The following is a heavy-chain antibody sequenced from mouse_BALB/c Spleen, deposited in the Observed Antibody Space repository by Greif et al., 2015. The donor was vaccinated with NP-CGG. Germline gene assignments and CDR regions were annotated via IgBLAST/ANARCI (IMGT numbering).Heavy chain of an antibody. Sequence: LQQPGSELVRPGASVKLSCKASGYTFTSYWMHWVKQRPGQGLEWIGNIYPGSGSTNYDEKFKSKATLTVDTSSSTAYMQLSSLTSEDSAVYYCTREDYGAMDYWGQGTSVTVSS. CDR2: IYPGSGST. CDR1: GYTFTSYW. D-gene: IGHD1-1*01. CDR3: TREDYGAMDY. J-gene: IGHJ4*01. V-gene: IGHV1S22*01.